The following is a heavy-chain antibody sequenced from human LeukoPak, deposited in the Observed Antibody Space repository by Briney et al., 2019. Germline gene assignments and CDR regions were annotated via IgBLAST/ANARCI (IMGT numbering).Heavy chain of an antibody. CDR2: IYYSGST. J-gene: IGHJ4*02. V-gene: IGHV4-39*01. CDR1: GGSISSNSYY. Sequence: SETLSLTCAVSGGSISSNSYYWGWIRQPPGKGLEWIGSIYYSGSTYYNPSLKSRVTISVDTSKNQFSLKLSSVTAADTAVYYCASSFGELYYYFDYWGQGTLVTVSS. CDR3: ASSFGELYYYFDY. D-gene: IGHD3-10*01.